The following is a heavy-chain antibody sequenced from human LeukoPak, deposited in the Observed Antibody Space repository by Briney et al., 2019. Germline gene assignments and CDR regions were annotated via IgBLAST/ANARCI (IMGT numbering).Heavy chain of an antibody. D-gene: IGHD2-2*01. CDR1: GASISSGGHY. CDR2: IYYSGSTS. CDR3: ARDCSSTTCPKLDY. Sequence: SETLSLTCTVSGASISSGGHYWSWVRQHPGKGLEWIGYIYYSGSTSYYNPSLKSRVTISVDTSKNQFSLRLSSATAADTAVYYCARDCSSTTCPKLDYWGQGTLVTVSS. V-gene: IGHV4-31*03. J-gene: IGHJ4*02.